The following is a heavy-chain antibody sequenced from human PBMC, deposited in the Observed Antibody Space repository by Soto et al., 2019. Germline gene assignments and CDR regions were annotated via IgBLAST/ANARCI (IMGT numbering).Heavy chain of an antibody. D-gene: IGHD6-13*01. Sequence: QVQLQESGPGLVKPSETLSLTCTVSGGSISSYYWSWIRQPPGKGLEWIGYIFYSGSTNYNPSLTRRVTISVDTSKNEISLKLSSVTAADTAVYYCARRYGSSFDYWGQGTLVTVSS. CDR2: IFYSGST. V-gene: IGHV4-59*08. CDR3: ARRYGSSFDY. CDR1: GGSISSYY. J-gene: IGHJ4*02.